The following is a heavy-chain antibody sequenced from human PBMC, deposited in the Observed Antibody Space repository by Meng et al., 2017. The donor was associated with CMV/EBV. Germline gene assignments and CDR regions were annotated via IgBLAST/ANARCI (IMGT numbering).Heavy chain of an antibody. CDR2: IYYSGST. D-gene: IGHD6-13*01. CDR1: GGSISSSSYY. V-gene: IGHV4-39*07. J-gene: IGHJ6*02. CDR3: ARDTIAASGEGMDV. Sequence: SETLSLTCTVSGGSISSSSYYWGWIRQPPGKGLEWIGSIYYSGSTYYNPSLKSRVTISVDTSKNQFSLKLSSVTAAVTAVYYCARDTIAASGEGMDVWGQGTTVTVSS.